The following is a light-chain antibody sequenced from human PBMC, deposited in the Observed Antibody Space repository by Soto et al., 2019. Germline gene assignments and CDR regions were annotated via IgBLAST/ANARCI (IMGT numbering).Light chain of an antibody. CDR1: QSISSY. Sequence: DIQMTQSPPSLSASVGDRVNITCRASQSISSYLNWYQQKPGKAPKLLVYAASRLQSGVPSRFSGTGSGTVFTLTISSLQPEDFATYYCQQSFRTPFTFGPGNKLDIK. CDR2: AAS. J-gene: IGKJ3*01. V-gene: IGKV1-39*01. CDR3: QQSFRTPFT.